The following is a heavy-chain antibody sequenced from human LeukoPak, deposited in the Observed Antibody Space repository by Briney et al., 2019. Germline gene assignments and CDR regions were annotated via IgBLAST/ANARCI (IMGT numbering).Heavy chain of an antibody. J-gene: IGHJ4*02. CDR2: INPNSGGT. CDR3: ARVTGYSYGD. D-gene: IGHD5-18*01. V-gene: IGHV1-2*06. Sequence: ASVKVSCKASGYTFTSYDINWVRQATGQGLEWMGRINPNSGGTNYAQKFQGRVTMTRDTSISTAYMELSRLRSDDTAVYYCARVTGYSYGDWGQGTLVTVSS. CDR1: GYTFTSYD.